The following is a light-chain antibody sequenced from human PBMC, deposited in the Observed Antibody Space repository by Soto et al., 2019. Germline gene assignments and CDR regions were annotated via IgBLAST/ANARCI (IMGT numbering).Light chain of an antibody. CDR1: SSDVGGYNY. V-gene: IGLV2-11*01. CDR2: DVS. CDR3: CSYAGRDVV. J-gene: IGLJ2*01. Sequence: QPVLTQPRSVSGSPGQSVTISCTGTSSDVGGYNYVSWYQQHPGKAPKLMNYDVSKRPSGVPDRFSGSKSGNTASLTISGLQAEDEADYYCCSYAGRDVVFGGGTKLTVL.